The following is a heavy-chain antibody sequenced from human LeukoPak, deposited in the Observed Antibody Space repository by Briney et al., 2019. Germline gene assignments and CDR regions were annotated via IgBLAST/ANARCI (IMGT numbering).Heavy chain of an antibody. CDR2: ISGSGGST. D-gene: IGHD2-15*01. CDR3: AKDGSSYCSGGSCYFFDY. J-gene: IGHJ4*02. Sequence: GGSLRLSCAASGFTFSSYAMSWVRQAPGKGLEWVSAISGSGGSTYYADSVKGRFTISRDNSKNTLYLQMNSLRAEDTAVCYCAKDGSSYCSGGSCYFFDYWGQGTLVTVSS. CDR1: GFTFSSYA. V-gene: IGHV3-23*01.